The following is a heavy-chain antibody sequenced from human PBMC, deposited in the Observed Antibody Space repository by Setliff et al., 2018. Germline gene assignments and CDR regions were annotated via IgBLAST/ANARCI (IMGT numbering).Heavy chain of an antibody. Sequence: GGSLRLSGAASGFTFSSYSMNWVRQSPGKGLEWVSYISSRSSTIYYADSVKGRFTISRDNAKNSLYLQMNSLRAEDTAVYYCARGLPFLDWFLAYFDYWGQGTLVTVSS. J-gene: IGHJ4*02. D-gene: IGHD3-3*01. V-gene: IGHV3-48*01. CDR3: ARGLPFLDWFLAYFDY. CDR2: ISSRSSTI. CDR1: GFTFSSYS.